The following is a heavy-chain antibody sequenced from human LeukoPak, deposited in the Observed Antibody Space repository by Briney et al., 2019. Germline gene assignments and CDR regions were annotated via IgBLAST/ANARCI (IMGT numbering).Heavy chain of an antibody. V-gene: IGHV4-34*01. J-gene: IGHJ4*02. CDR2: INHSGST. D-gene: IGHD3-3*01. CDR1: VGSFSGYY. Sequence: NTSETLSLTCAVYVGSFSGYYWSWIRQPPGKGLEWIGEINHSGSTNYNPSLKSRVTISVDTPENQFSLKLSSVTAADTAVYYCARGRENYDFWSGYYTGYFDYWGQGTLVTVSS. CDR3: ARGRENYDFWSGYYTGYFDY.